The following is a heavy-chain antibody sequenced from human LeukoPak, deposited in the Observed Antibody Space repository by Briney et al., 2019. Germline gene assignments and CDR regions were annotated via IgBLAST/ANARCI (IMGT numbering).Heavy chain of an antibody. CDR2: IIPIFGTA. CDR3: ARDAALYSSSWYLLGY. J-gene: IGHJ4*02. Sequence: GGSVKVSCKASGGTFSSYAISWVRQAPGQGLEWMGGIIPIFGTANYAQKFQGRVTITADESTSTAYMELSSLRSEDTAVYYCARDAALYSSSWYLLGYWGQGTLVTVSS. D-gene: IGHD6-13*01. V-gene: IGHV1-69*01. CDR1: GGTFSSYA.